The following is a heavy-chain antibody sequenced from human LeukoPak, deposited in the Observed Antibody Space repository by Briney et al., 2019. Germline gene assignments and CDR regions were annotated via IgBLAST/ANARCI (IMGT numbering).Heavy chain of an antibody. V-gene: IGHV4-59*12. D-gene: IGHD6-19*01. Sequence: SETLSLTCTVSGGSISSYYWSWIRQPPGKGLEWIGYIYYSGSTNYNPSLKSRVTISVDTSKNQFTLKLSSVTAADTAVYYCARGQWPPAAGYYFDYWGQGTLVTVPS. CDR3: ARGQWPPAAGYYFDY. J-gene: IGHJ4*02. CDR1: GGSISSYY. CDR2: IYYSGST.